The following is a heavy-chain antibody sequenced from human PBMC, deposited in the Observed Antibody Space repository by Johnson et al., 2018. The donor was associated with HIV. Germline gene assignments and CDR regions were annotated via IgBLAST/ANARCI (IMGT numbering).Heavy chain of an antibody. V-gene: IGHV3-49*04. CDR3: AREFPYCSGGSCLPAAFDI. CDR2: IRSKAYGGTT. D-gene: IGHD2-15*01. Sequence: VHLVESGGGLVKPGGSLRLSCAASGFTFSNAWMSWVRQAPGKGLEWVGFIRSKAYGGTTEYAASVKGRFTISRDDSKSIAYLQMNSLKTEDTAVYYCAREFPYCSGGSCLPAAFDIWGQGTMVTVSS. CDR1: GFTFSNAW. J-gene: IGHJ3*02.